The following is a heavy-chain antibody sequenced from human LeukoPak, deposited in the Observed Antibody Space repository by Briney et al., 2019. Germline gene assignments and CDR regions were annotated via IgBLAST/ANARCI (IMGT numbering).Heavy chain of an antibody. CDR3: ANTMVRGSYNMDV. Sequence: PGWSVSLSFPSSGFTFTSYAMTGLRQARSRGLDWVLGISNSGSSTYYAGSVKGRFPISRDNSRNTLYLQLSSLRTEDTAVYYCANTMVRGSYNMDVWSQGTTVTV. J-gene: IGHJ6*02. V-gene: IGHV3-23*01. CDR1: GFTFTSYA. D-gene: IGHD3-10*01. CDR2: ISNSGSST.